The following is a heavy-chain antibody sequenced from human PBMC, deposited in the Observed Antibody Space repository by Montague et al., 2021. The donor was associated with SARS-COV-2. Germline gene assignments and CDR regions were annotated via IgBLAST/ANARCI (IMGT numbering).Heavy chain of an antibody. J-gene: IGHJ6*02. CDR1: GFSLSTSGMC. CDR2: IDWDDDK. D-gene: IGHD3-10*01. Sequence: PALVKPTQTLTLTCTSSGFSLSTSGMCVSWIRQPPGKALEWLARIDWDDDKYYSTSLKTRLTISKDTSKNQVVLTMTNMDPVDTATYYCARTAGTDYTGYYYYAMVVWGQGTTVTVSS. CDR3: ARTAGTDYTGYYYYAMVV. V-gene: IGHV2-70*11.